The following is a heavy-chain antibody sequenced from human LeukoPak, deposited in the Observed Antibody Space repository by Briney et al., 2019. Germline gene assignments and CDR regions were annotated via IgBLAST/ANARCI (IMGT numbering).Heavy chain of an antibody. J-gene: IGHJ4*02. V-gene: IGHV4-30-2*01. CDR3: ARGAGYCSSTSCYEWDY. CDR1: GGSISSGGYY. CDR2: IYHSGST. Sequence: TSQTLSLTCTVSGGSISSGGYYWSWIRQPPGKGLEWIGYIYHSGSTYYNPSLKSRVTISVDRSKNQLSLKLSSVAAADTAVYYCARGAGYCSSTSCYEWDYWGQGTLVTVSS. D-gene: IGHD2-2*01.